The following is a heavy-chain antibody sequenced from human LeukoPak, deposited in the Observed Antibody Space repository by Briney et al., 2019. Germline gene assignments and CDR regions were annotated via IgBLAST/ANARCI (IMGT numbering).Heavy chain of an antibody. CDR2: INSEGSSA. J-gene: IGHJ6*03. Sequence: GGSLRLSCAASGFTVSSNYMSWVRQAPGKGLVWVSRINSEGSSAYYADSVKGRFTISRDNAKNTLYLQMNSLRAEDTAVYYCARAGMPVYYYYMDVWGKGTTVTISS. V-gene: IGHV3-74*01. CDR1: GFTVSSNY. D-gene: IGHD2-2*01. CDR3: ARAGMPVYYYYMDV.